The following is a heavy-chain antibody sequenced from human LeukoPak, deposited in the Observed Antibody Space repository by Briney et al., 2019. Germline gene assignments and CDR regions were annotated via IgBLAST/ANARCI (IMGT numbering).Heavy chain of an antibody. CDR3: ARHAHGYNNWFDR. V-gene: IGHV4-61*08. CDR1: GGSISSGGYY. CDR2: ISDSGST. J-gene: IGHJ5*02. Sequence: SETLSLTCTVSGGSISSGGYYWNWIRQPPGKGLEWIGDISDSGSTNYNPSLKSRLTISVDMSKTQFSLRLSSVTAADTAVYYCARHAHGYNNWFDRWGQGTLVTVSS. D-gene: IGHD5-24*01.